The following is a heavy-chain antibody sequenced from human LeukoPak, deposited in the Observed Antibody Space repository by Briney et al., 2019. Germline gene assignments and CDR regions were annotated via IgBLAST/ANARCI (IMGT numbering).Heavy chain of an antibody. D-gene: IGHD2-2*01. CDR2: IKQDGSEK. CDR1: GFTFSNYW. V-gene: IGHV3-7*01. CDR3: ASGSRSSQHSLGDY. J-gene: IGHJ4*02. Sequence: PGGSLRLSCAASGFTFSNYWMSWVRQAPGKGLEWVANIKQDGSEKFYVDSVKGRFTISRDNAKNSLYLQMNSLRAEDTAVYYCASGSRSSQHSLGDYWGQGTLVTVSS.